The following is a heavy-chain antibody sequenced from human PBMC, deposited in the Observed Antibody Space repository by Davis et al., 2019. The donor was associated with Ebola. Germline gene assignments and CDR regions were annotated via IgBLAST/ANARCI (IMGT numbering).Heavy chain of an antibody. CDR2: IYTSGST. CDR1: GGSISNYY. V-gene: IGHV4-4*07. D-gene: IGHD2-2*01. Sequence: SETLSLTCTVSGGSISNYYWSWIRQSAGEGLEWIGRIYTSGSTNYNPSLTSRVTMLVDTSKNQFSLKLSSVTAADTAVYYCARDIVVVAYYYYGMDVWGQGTTVTVSS. CDR3: ARDIVVVAYYYYGMDV. J-gene: IGHJ6*02.